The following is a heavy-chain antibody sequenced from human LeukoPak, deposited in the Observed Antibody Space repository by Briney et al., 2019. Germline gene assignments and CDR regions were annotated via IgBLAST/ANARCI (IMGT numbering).Heavy chain of an antibody. CDR2: INPSGGST. J-gene: IGHJ4*02. Sequence: GASVKVSCKASGYTFTSYYMHWVRQAPGQGLEWMGIINPSGGSTSYAQMFQGRVTMTRDMSTSTVYMELSSLRSEDTAVYYCARTYHQLLYSFGFDYWGQGTLVTVSS. CDR1: GYTFTSYY. CDR3: ARTYHQLLYSFGFDY. D-gene: IGHD2-2*02. V-gene: IGHV1-46*01.